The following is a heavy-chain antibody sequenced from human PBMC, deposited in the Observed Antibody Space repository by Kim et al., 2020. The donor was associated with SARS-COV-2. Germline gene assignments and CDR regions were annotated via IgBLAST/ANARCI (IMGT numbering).Heavy chain of an antibody. J-gene: IGHJ4*02. CDR2: INHSGST. V-gene: IGHV4-34*01. CDR1: GGSFSGYY. CDR3: ARFSGYSSSWYGTYYFDY. Sequence: SETLSLTCAVYGGSFSGYYWSWIRQPPGKGLEWIGEINHSGSTNYNPSLKSRVTISVDTSKNQFSLKLSSVTAADTAVYYCARFSGYSSSWYGTYYFDYWGQGTLVTVSS. D-gene: IGHD6-13*01.